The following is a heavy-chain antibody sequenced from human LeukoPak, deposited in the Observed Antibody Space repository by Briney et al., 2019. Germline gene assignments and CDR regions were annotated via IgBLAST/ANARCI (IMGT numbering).Heavy chain of an antibody. CDR1: GGSFSGYY. D-gene: IGHD3-10*01. V-gene: IGHV4-34*01. CDR3: ARGGYYYGSGSYYTDY. CDR2: INHSGST. J-gene: IGHJ4*02. Sequence: SETLSLTCAVYGGSFSGYYWSWIRQPPGKGLEWIGEINHSGSTNYNPSLKSRVTISVDTSNNQFSLKLSSVTAADTAVYYCARGGYYYGSGSYYTDYWGQGTLVTVSS.